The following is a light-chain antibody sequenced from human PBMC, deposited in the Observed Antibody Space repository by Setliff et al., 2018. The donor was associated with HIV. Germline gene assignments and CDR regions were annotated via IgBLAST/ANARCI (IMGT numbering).Light chain of an antibody. Sequence: QSVLAQPPSVSGTPGQRVTISCTGSSSNFGAGYDVHWYRQLPGTAPKLLISGNNNRPSGVPDRFSGSKSGTSASLAITGLQAEDEADYYCQSYDSSLSAYVFGTGTKVTVL. V-gene: IGLV1-40*01. CDR3: QSYDSSLSAYV. J-gene: IGLJ1*01. CDR1: SSNFGAGYD. CDR2: GNN.